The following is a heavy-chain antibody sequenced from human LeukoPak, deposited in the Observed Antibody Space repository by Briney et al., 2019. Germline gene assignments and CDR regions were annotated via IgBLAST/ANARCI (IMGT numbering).Heavy chain of an antibody. CDR1: GFTFNDYG. V-gene: IGHV3-30*02. CDR2: IRYDGSET. J-gene: IGHJ3*02. Sequence: GGSLRLSCAASGFTFNDYGMHWVRQAPGKGLEWVTFIRYDGSETYHADSVMGRFTISRDNSKTTLYLQMNSLRGEDTAVYYCAKDRNRKYSTPFGLILDIWGQGTMVAVSS. CDR3: AKDRNRKYSTPFGLILDI. D-gene: IGHD1-14*01.